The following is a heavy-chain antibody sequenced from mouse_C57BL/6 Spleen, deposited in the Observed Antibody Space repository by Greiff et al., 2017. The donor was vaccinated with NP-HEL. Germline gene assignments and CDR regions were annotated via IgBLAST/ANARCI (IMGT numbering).Heavy chain of an antibody. CDR3: ARPTTVVPYFDY. Sequence: DVMLVESGGDLVKPGGSLKLSCAASGFTFSSYGMSWVRQTPDKRLEWVATISSGGSYTYYPDSVKGRFTISRDNAKNTLYLQMSSLKSEDTAMYYCARPTTVVPYFDYWGQGTTLTVSS. V-gene: IGHV5-6*02. CDR2: ISSGGSYT. D-gene: IGHD1-1*01. J-gene: IGHJ2*01. CDR1: GFTFSSYG.